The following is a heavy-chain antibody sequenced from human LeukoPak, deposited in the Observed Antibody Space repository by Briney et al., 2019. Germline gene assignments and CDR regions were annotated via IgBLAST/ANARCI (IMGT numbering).Heavy chain of an antibody. CDR1: GGSISYYY. V-gene: IGHV4-59*01. J-gene: IGHJ6*02. CDR2: IYYTGTT. Sequence: SETLSLTCTVSGGSISYYYWSWLRQPPGKGLEGIAYIYYTGTTNYNPSLKSRVTISLDTSKNQFSLKLTSVTAADTAVYYCARSYSGTGYYYYGMDVWGQGTTVTVSS. D-gene: IGHD1-26*01. CDR3: ARSYSGTGYYYYGMDV.